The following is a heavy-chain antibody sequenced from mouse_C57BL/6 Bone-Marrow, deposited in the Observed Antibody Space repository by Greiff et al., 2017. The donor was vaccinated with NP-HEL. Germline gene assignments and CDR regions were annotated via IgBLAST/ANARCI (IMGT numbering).Heavy chain of an antibody. D-gene: IGHD1-1*01. V-gene: IGHV5-4*03. J-gene: IGHJ2*01. CDR2: LSDGGSYT. CDR3: ATAYYGSSYYFDY. Sequence: EVKLVESGGGLVKPGGSLKLSCAASGFTFSSYAMSWVRQTPEKRLEWVATLSDGGSYTYYPDNVTGRFTISRDNANNNLYLQMSHLKSEDTAMYYCATAYYGSSYYFDYWGQGTTLTVSS. CDR1: GFTFSSYA.